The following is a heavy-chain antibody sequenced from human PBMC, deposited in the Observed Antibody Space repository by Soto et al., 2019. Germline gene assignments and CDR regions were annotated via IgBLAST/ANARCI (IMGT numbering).Heavy chain of an antibody. V-gene: IGHV3-23*01. CDR2: ISGTGRST. D-gene: IGHD6-19*01. Sequence: VGSLRLSCEASGFTFSNCAMSWVRQAPGKGLEWVSGISGTGRSTFYADSVKDRFTISRDNSKNTVYLEMTSLRAEDTAVYYCAKGNTSGWYFFDYWGQGTLVTVSS. CDR3: AKGNTSGWYFFDY. J-gene: IGHJ4*02. CDR1: GFTFSNCA.